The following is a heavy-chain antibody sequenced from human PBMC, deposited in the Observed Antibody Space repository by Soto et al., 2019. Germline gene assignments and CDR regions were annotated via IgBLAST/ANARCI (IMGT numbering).Heavy chain of an antibody. CDR2: ISYDGSNK. CDR3: ASIRRPVYYFDY. Sequence: QVQLVESGGGVVQPGRSLRLSCASSGFTFSSYAMHWVRQAPGKGLEWVAVISYDGSNKYYADSVKGRFTISRDNSKNTLYLQMNSLRAEDTAVYYCASIRRPVYYFDYWGQGTLVTVSS. CDR1: GFTFSSYA. J-gene: IGHJ4*02. V-gene: IGHV3-30-3*01.